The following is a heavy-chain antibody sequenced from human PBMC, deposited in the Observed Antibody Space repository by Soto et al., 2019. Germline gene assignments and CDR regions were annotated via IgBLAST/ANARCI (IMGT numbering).Heavy chain of an antibody. D-gene: IGHD6-19*01. Sequence: GGSLRLSCTASGLTFSSYAVHWVRQAPGKGLEWVSVISGDGGNKYFAESVRGRFLISRDNPKNTVYMQMNSLRHEDTAVYFCARRHTSPVSALRYWGQGTLVTVSP. CDR3: ARRHTSPVSALRY. CDR1: GLTFSSYA. J-gene: IGHJ4*02. CDR2: ISGDGGNK. V-gene: IGHV3-30-3*01.